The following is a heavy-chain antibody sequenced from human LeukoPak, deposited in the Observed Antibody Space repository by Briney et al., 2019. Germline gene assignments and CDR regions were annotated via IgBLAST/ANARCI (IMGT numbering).Heavy chain of an antibody. J-gene: IGHJ5*02. D-gene: IGHD2-8*01. V-gene: IGHV3-21*01. CDR2: ISSSSSYI. CDR3: ARGGKWSPRDRFDP. CDR1: GFTFSSYS. Sequence: GGSLRLSCAASGFTFSSYSMNWVRQAPGKGLEWVSSISSSSSYIYYADSVKGRFTIPRDNAKNSLYLQMNSLRAEDTAVYYCARGGKWSPRDRFDPGGQGTLVTVSS.